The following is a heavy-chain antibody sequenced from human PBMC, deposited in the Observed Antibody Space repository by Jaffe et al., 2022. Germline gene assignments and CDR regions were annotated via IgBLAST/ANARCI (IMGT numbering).Heavy chain of an antibody. CDR2: ISHTGRTR. J-gene: IGHJ4*02. CDR3: VRDQNAADTYGPEPFGL. D-gene: IGHD5-18*01. V-gene: IGHV3-48*03. CDR1: GFTLASYD. Sequence: EVSLVESGGGLAQPGGSLRLSCAASGFTLASYDMTWVRLAPGRGLEWVSHISHTGRTRIYADSVKGRFTISRDNANSSMSLELSGLRVDDTAIYYCVRDQNAADTYGPEPFGLWGRGTQVIVSS.